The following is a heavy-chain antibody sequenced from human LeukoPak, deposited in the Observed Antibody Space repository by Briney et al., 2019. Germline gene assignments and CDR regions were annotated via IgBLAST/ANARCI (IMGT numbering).Heavy chain of an antibody. D-gene: IGHD3-3*01. Sequence: SETLSLTCTVSGGSISSSSYYWGWICQPPGKGLEWIGSIYYSGSTYYNPSLKSRVTISVDTSKNQFSLKLSSVTAADTAVYYCARQAHNYDFWSGYGASYYYYYGMDVWGQGTTVTVSS. CDR3: ARQAHNYDFWSGYGASYYYYYGMDV. J-gene: IGHJ6*02. V-gene: IGHV4-39*01. CDR1: GGSISSSSYY. CDR2: IYYSGST.